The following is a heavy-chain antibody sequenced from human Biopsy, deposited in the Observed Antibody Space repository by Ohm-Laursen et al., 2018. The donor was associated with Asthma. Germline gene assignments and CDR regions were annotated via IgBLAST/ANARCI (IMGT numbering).Heavy chain of an antibody. CDR2: TLTVFGTT. J-gene: IGHJ6*02. CDR1: GGTFSNFA. D-gene: IGHD6-19*01. CDR3: ARCQVGYSSGWSLLLKKIYYSGMDV. Sequence: SVKVSCTAPGGTFSNFAISWVRQAPGQGLEWLGGTLTVFGTTNSAQKFQGRVTITADESTSTAYLEVTSLRSEDTAIYYCARCQVGYSSGWSLLLKKIYYSGMDVWGQGTAVTVSS. V-gene: IGHV1-69*13.